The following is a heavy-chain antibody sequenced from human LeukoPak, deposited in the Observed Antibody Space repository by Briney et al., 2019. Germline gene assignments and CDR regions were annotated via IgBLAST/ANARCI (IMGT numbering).Heavy chain of an antibody. CDR1: GGSISSSSYY. Sequence: PSETLSLTCTVSGGSISSSSYYWGWIRQPPGKGLEWIVSIYYSGSTYYNPSLKSRVTISVDTSKNQFSLKLSSVTAADTAVYYCARATANYGGNSGWFDPWGQGTLVTVSS. V-gene: IGHV4-39*07. CDR2: IYYSGST. CDR3: ARATANYGGNSGWFDP. D-gene: IGHD4-23*01. J-gene: IGHJ5*02.